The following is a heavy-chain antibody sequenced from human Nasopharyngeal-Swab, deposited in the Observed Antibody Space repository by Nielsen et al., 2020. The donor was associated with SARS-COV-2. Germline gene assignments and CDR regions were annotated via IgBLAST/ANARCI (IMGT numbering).Heavy chain of an antibody. D-gene: IGHD6-13*01. Sequence: SETLSLTCTVSGGSISSGDYYWSWIRQPPGKGLEWIGYIYYSGSTYYNPSLKSRVTISVDTSKSQFSLKLTSVTAADTAVYYCAREGYSSTWYRNIGFDYWGQGTLVTVSS. V-gene: IGHV4-30-4*01. J-gene: IGHJ4*02. CDR1: GGSISSGDYY. CDR3: AREGYSSTWYRNIGFDY. CDR2: IYYSGST.